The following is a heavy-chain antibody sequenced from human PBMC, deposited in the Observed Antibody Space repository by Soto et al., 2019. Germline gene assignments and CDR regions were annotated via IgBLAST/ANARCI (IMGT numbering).Heavy chain of an antibody. CDR1: GYTFTSYY. Sequence: ASVKVSCKASGYTFTSYYMHWVRQPPGQGLEWMGIINPSGGSTSYAQKFQGRVTMTRDTSTSTVYMELSSLRSEDTAVYYCARDQAAAAGTEYFQHWGQGTLVTVSS. J-gene: IGHJ1*01. D-gene: IGHD6-13*01. CDR2: INPSGGST. V-gene: IGHV1-46*01. CDR3: ARDQAAAAGTEYFQH.